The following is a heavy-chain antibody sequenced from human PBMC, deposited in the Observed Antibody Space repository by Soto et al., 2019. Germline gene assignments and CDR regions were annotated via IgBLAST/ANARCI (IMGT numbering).Heavy chain of an antibody. V-gene: IGHV4-34*01. CDR2: INHSGST. D-gene: IGHD4-17*01. Sequence: QEQLRLWGAGLLKPSETLSLTCAVYGGSFSGYYWSWIRQPPGKGLEWIGEINHSGSTNYNPSLKGRVTVAVDTAKNQFSLKLSSVSAADTAVYYCARGLTTVTTVRYFDLWGHGTLVTVSS. CDR3: ARGLTTVTTVRYFDL. CDR1: GGSFSGYY. J-gene: IGHJ2*01.